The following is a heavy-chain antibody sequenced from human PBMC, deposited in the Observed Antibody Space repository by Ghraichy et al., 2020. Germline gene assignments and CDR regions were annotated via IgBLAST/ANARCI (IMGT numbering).Heavy chain of an antibody. D-gene: IGHD2-15*01. CDR1: GYFISSGYY. CDR3: ARVTGSFLIDN. CDR2: IYHSGST. V-gene: IGHV4-38-2*02. Sequence: SETLYLTCNVSGYFISSGYYWGWIRQPPGKGLEFIGKIYHSGSTYYNPSLKSRVTVSVDTSKNQFSLKLSSMTAADTAVYHCARVTGSFLIDNWGQGTLVTVSS. J-gene: IGHJ4*02.